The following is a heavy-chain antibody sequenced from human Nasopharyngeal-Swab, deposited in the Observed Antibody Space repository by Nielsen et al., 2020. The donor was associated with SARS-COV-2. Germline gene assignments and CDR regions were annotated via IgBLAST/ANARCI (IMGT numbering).Heavy chain of an antibody. CDR2: IRSKAYGGTT. D-gene: IGHD1-26*01. CDR1: GFTFGDYA. CDR3: TRDRVGAGSYYGMDV. V-gene: IGHV3-49*04. Sequence: GESLKISCTASGFTFGDYAMSWVRQAPGKGLEWVGFIRSKAYGGTTEYAASVKGRFTISRDDSKSIAYLQMNSLKTEDTAVYYCTRDRVGAGSYYGMDVWGQGTTVTVSS. J-gene: IGHJ6*02.